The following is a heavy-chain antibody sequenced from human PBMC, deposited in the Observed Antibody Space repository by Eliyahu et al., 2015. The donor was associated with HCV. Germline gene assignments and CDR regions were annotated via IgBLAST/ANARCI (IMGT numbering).Heavy chain of an antibody. D-gene: IGHD6-6*01. CDR2: IYFSGST. Sequence: QLQLQESGPGLVKPSETLSLTCTVSGGSISSSSYYWGWIRQPPGKGLEWIGGIYFSGSTYYNPSLKSRVTISVDTSKNQFSLKLSSVTAADTAVYYCARHFIAAPGEGNFDYWGQGTLVTVSS. J-gene: IGHJ4*02. CDR3: ARHFIAAPGEGNFDY. V-gene: IGHV4-39*01. CDR1: GGSISSSSYY.